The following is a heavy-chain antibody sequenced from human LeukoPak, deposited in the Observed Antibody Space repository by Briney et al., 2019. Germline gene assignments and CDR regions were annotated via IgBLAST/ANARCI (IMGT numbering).Heavy chain of an antibody. D-gene: IGHD5-18*01. J-gene: IGHJ4*02. CDR2: ISSSSSTI. Sequence: GGSRRLSGAASGFTFSSYSMNWVRQAPGKGLEWVSYISSSSSTIYYADSVKGRFTISRDNSKNTLYLQMNSLRAEDTAVYYCARDASKDTAMVRGFDYWGQGTLVTVSS. V-gene: IGHV3-48*01. CDR3: ARDASKDTAMVRGFDY. CDR1: GFTFSSYS.